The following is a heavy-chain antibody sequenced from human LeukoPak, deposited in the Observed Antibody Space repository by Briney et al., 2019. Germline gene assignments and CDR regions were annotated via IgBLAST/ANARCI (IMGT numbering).Heavy chain of an antibody. CDR1: GGSISNSRDY. V-gene: IGHV4-39*01. CDR3: ARRVEIAVAGPIDY. J-gene: IGHJ4*02. Sequence: SETLSLTCTVSGGSISNSRDYWGWIRQPPGKGLEWIGSIYYSGSTYYNLSLKSRVTISVDTSKNQFSLKLSSVTAADTAVYYCARRVEIAVAGPIDYWGQGTLVTVSS. D-gene: IGHD6-19*01. CDR2: IYYSGST.